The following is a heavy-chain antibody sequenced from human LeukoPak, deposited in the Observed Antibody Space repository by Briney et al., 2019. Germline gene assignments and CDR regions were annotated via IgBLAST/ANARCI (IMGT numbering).Heavy chain of an antibody. D-gene: IGHD2-2*01. CDR2: ISGSGVST. CDR3: AKDCSSTSCPTSDY. J-gene: IGHJ4*02. CDR1: GFTFSSYA. Sequence: GGSLRLSCAASGFTFSSYAMSWVRQAPGKGLEWVAAISGSGVSTYYADSVKGRFTISRDNSKNTLYLQMSSLRAEDTAIHYCAKDCSSTSCPTSDYWGQGTLVTVSS. V-gene: IGHV3-23*01.